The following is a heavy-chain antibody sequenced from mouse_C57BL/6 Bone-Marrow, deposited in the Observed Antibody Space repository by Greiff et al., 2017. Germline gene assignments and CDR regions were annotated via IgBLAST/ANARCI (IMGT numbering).Heavy chain of an antibody. CDR3: ARSACSNFYFDY. J-gene: IGHJ2*01. V-gene: IGHV1-81*01. Sequence: QVQLKQSGAELARPGASVKLSCKASGYTFTSYGISWVKQRTGQGLEWIGEIHPRSGNTYYNEKFKGKATLTADKSSSTAYMELRSLTSEDSAVYFCARSACSNFYFDYWGQGTTLTVSS. D-gene: IGHD2-5*01. CDR1: GYTFTSYG. CDR2: IHPRSGNT.